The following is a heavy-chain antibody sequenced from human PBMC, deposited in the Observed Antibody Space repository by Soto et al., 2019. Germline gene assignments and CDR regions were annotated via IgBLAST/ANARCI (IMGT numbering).Heavy chain of an antibody. CDR2: INGGDEYT. Sequence: QVQLVQSGAEVKKPGASVKISFQASGYTFTNYAIHWVRQAPGQGLECMWWINGGDEYTKHSQKFQGRVTITKDVSANIVYMELSSLTSEDTAVYFCARGWQTSGFDYWGQGTQVTV. CDR1: GYTFTNYA. CDR3: ARGWQTSGFDY. J-gene: IGHJ4*02. V-gene: IGHV1-3*01. D-gene: IGHD1-1*01.